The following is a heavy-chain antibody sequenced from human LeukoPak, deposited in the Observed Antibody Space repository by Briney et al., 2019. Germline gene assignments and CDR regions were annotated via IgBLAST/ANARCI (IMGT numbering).Heavy chain of an antibody. CDR2: IYYSGST. Sequence: SETLSLTCAVYGGSFSGYYWSWIRQPPGKGLEWIGYIYYSGSTNYNPSLKSRVTISVDTSKNQFSLKLSSVTAADTAVYYCAREVREYSSGWYDPYYYYYYMDVWGKGTTVTISS. CDR1: GGSFSGYY. D-gene: IGHD6-19*01. CDR3: AREVREYSSGWYDPYYYYYYMDV. V-gene: IGHV4-59*01. J-gene: IGHJ6*03.